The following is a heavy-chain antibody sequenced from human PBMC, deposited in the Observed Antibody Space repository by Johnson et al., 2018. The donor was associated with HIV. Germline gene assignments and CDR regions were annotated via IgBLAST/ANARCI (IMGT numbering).Heavy chain of an antibody. J-gene: IGHJ3*01. CDR3: AARIAVADDDAFDV. D-gene: IGHD6-19*01. CDR2: IRYDGSNK. CDR1: GFTFSSYG. Sequence: QEQLVESGGGLVQPGGSLRLSCAASGFTFSSYGMHWVRQAQGKGLEWVAFIRYDGSNKYYADSVKGRFTISRDNSKNTLYLQMNSLRAEDTAVYYCAARIAVADDDAFDVWGQGTMVTVSS. V-gene: IGHV3-30*02.